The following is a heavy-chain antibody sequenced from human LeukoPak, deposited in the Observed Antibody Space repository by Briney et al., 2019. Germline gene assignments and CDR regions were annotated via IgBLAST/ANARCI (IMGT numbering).Heavy chain of an antibody. CDR3: ARQTLVGATALDY. J-gene: IGHJ4*02. CDR1: GGSFSGYY. D-gene: IGHD1-26*01. Sequence: PSETLSLTCAVYGGSFSGYYWSWIRQPPGKGLEWIGEINHSGSTNYNPSLKSRVTISVDTFKNQFSLKLSSVTAADTAVYYCARQTLVGATALDYWGQGTLVTVSS. V-gene: IGHV4-34*01. CDR2: INHSGST.